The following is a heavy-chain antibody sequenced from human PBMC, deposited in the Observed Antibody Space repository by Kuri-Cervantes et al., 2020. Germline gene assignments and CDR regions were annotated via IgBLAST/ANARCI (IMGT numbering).Heavy chain of an antibody. D-gene: IGHD3-16*01. CDR1: GFTFDDYT. CDR2: ISWDGGST. J-gene: IGHJ4*02. V-gene: IGHV3-43*01. CDR3: AKSRGKLLFDY. Sequence: GESLKISCAASGFTFDDYTMHWVRQAPGKGLEWVSLISWDGGSTYYADSVKGRFTISRDNSKNTLYLQMNSLRAEDTAVYYCAKSRGKLLFDYWGQGTLVTVSS.